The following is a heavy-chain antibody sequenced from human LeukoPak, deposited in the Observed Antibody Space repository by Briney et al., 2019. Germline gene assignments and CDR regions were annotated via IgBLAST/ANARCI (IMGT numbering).Heavy chain of an antibody. CDR3: AKGPDSSS. D-gene: IGHD6-13*01. J-gene: IGHJ4*02. Sequence: PGRYLRLSCAASGFTFSSYGMHWVRQAPGKGLEWVAVISYDGSNKYYADSVKGRFTISRDNSKNTLYLKMNSLRAEDTAVYYCAKGPDSSSWGQGTLVTVSS. CDR2: ISYDGSNK. CDR1: GFTFSSYG. V-gene: IGHV3-30*18.